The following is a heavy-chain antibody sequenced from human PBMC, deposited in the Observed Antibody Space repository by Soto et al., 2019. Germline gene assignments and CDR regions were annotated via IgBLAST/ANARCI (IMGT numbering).Heavy chain of an antibody. CDR1: GFTFSNAW. CDR3: STAGHN. CDR2: IKSKTGGGTI. V-gene: IGHV3-15*01. J-gene: IGHJ4*02. Sequence: EVQLVESGGGLVKPGGSLRLSCAAAGFTFSNAWMSWVRQAPGKGLEWVGRIKSKTGGGTIDYAAPVKGRFTISRDDSKNTLYLQMNSLKTEDTAVYYCSTAGHNWGQGTLVTVSS.